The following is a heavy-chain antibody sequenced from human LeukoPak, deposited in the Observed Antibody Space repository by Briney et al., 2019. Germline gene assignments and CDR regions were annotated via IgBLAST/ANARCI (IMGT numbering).Heavy chain of an antibody. CDR1: GGSISSSSYY. Sequence: SETLSLTCTVSGGSISSSSYYWGWIRQPPGKGLEWIGSIYYSGSTYYNPSLKSRVTISVDASKNQFSLKLSSVTAADTAVYYCARDGYCSAGSCPFDFWGQGTLVIVSS. CDR2: IYYSGST. D-gene: IGHD2-15*01. CDR3: ARDGYCSAGSCPFDF. V-gene: IGHV4-39*02. J-gene: IGHJ4*02.